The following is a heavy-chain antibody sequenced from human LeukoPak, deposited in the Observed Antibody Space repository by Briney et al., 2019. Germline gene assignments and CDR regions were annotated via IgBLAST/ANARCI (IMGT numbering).Heavy chain of an antibody. D-gene: IGHD3-10*01. CDR3: VRDNSGSVVRGVLEY. Sequence: PGRSLRLSCAASGFTFNTYGMHGVRQAPGKGLEGVAVIWYDGSNKYYADSVKGRFTISRDNSKNTLYLQMNSLRAEDTAVYYCVRDNSGSVVRGVLEYWGQGTLVTVSS. J-gene: IGHJ4*02. CDR1: GFTFNTYG. V-gene: IGHV3-33*01. CDR2: IWYDGSNK.